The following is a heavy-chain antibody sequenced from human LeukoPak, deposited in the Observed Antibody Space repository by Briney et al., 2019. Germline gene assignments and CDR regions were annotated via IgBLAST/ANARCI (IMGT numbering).Heavy chain of an antibody. CDR2: VSYSGRT. J-gene: IGHJ6*02. Sequence: PSETLSLTCTVSGASISNYYWSWIRQPPGKGLECIGYVSYSGRTNHNPSLKSRVTISVDTSKNQFSLKLSSVTAADTAVYYCARGNIVLMVYAIPPYGMDVWGQGTTVTVSS. CDR3: ARGNIVLMVYAIPPYGMDV. V-gene: IGHV4-59*12. D-gene: IGHD2-8*01. CDR1: GASISNYY.